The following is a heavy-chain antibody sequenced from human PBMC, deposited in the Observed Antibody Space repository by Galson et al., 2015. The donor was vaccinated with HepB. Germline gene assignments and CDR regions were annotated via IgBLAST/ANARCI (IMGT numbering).Heavy chain of an antibody. J-gene: IGHJ6*02. CDR2: IWFDGTNK. CDR3: ARDEGDAMDV. V-gene: IGHV3-33*08. Sequence: SLRLSCAASGFTFSNNNMHWVRQAPGKGLEWVAVIWFDGTNKSHGDSVKGRFTISRDNSNNTLFLQMSSLRAEDTAVYYCARDEGDAMDVWGQGTTVTVSS. CDR1: GFTFSNNN.